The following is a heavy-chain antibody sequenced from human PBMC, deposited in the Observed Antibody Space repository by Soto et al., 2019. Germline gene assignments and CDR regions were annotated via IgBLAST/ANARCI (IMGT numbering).Heavy chain of an antibody. V-gene: IGHV3-23*01. D-gene: IGHD6-6*01. CDR1: GFAFSNHP. J-gene: IGHJ3*01. Sequence: GESLKISCAASGFAFSNHPMSWVRQAPEKGLEWVAGISNSGSLTYNADSVRGRFTISRDNSKNTLYLEMNSLRAEDTAVYYCARRTFGSSRFFDVWGQGTMVTVSS. CDR3: ARRTFGSSRFFDV. CDR2: ISNSGSLT.